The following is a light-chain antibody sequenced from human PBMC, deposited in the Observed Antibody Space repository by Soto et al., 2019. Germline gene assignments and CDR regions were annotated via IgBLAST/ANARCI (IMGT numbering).Light chain of an antibody. V-gene: IGKV3-11*01. CDR2: DAS. Sequence: EIVLTQSPATLSLYPGERATLSCGASQSVSSYLAWYQQKPGQAPRLLIYDASNRATGIPARFSGSGSGTDFTLTISSLEPEDFAVYYCQQRSNWPSWTFGQGTKVDIK. CDR1: QSVSSY. J-gene: IGKJ1*01. CDR3: QQRSNWPSWT.